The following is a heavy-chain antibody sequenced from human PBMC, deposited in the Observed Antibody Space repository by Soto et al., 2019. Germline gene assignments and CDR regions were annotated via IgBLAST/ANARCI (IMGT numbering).Heavy chain of an antibody. D-gene: IGHD3-10*01. CDR1: GGSISSYY. Sequence: PSETLSLTCTVSGGSISSYYWSWIRQPPGKGLEWIGYIYYSGSTNYNPSLKSRVTISVDTSKNQFSLKLSSVTAADTAVYYCASSPFPYGSGSYYNVYYYYGMDGWGQGTTVTVAS. J-gene: IGHJ6*02. CDR3: ASSPFPYGSGSYYNVYYYYGMDG. V-gene: IGHV4-59*01. CDR2: IYYSGST.